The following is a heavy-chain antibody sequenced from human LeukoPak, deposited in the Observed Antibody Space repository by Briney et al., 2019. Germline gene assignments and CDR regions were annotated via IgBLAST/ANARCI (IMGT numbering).Heavy chain of an antibody. D-gene: IGHD2-2*01. V-gene: IGHV3-30-3*01. Sequence: GGSLRLSCAASGFTFSSYAMHWVRQAPGKGLEWVAVISYDGSNKYYADSVKGRFTISRDNSKNTLYLQMNSLRAEDTAVYYCARDGGIVVVPAANGAFDIWGRGTMVTVSS. CDR2: ISYDGSNK. CDR1: GFTFSSYA. J-gene: IGHJ3*02. CDR3: ARDGGIVVVPAANGAFDI.